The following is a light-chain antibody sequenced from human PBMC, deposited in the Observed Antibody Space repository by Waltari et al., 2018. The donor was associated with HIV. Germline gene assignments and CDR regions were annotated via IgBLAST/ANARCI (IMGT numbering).Light chain of an antibody. J-gene: IGLJ2*01. CDR3: CSYAGGSTYVV. Sequence: QSALTQPASVSGSPGQSITISCTGTSSDVGSYNLVSWYQQPPGKAPKLMIYEGSKRPSGVSNRFSGSKSGNTASLTISGLQAEDEADYYCCSYAGGSTYVVFGGGTKLTVL. CDR2: EGS. CDR1: SSDVGSYNL. V-gene: IGLV2-23*01.